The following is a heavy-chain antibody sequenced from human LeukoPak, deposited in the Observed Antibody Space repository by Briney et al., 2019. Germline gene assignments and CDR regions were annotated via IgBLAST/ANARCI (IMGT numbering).Heavy chain of an antibody. Sequence: SQTLSLTCAVSGGSISSGGYSWSWIRQPPGEGLEWIGYIYHSGSTYYNPSLKSRVTISVDRSKNQFSLKLSSVTAADTAVYYCARVAASGYYDYWGQGTLVTVSS. D-gene: IGHD3-22*01. CDR1: GGSISSGGYS. J-gene: IGHJ4*02. CDR2: IYHSGST. CDR3: ARVAASGYYDY. V-gene: IGHV4-30-2*01.